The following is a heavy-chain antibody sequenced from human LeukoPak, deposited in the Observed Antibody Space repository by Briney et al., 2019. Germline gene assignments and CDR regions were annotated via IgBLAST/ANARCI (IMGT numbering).Heavy chain of an antibody. CDR1: GGSISGSGYY. Sequence: SETLSLTRTVSGGSISGSGYYWGWIRQPPTKGLEWVATVNYRGGAFYSPSLRSRATISVDTSKNQFSLRLTSVTAADTAVYYCAREPDAWGQGTLVTVSS. J-gene: IGHJ5*02. CDR3: AREPDA. CDR2: VNYRGGA. V-gene: IGHV4-39*07.